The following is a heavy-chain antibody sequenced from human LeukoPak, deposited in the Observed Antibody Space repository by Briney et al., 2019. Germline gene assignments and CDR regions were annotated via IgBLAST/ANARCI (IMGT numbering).Heavy chain of an antibody. CDR1: GFTFDDYA. CDR3: AKDIAQALRYFDWPSNPYYYYGMDV. D-gene: IGHD3-9*01. CDR2: ISGDGGST. Sequence: GGSLRLSCAASGFTFDDYAMHWVRQAPGKGLEWVSLISGDGGSTYYADSVKGRFTISRDNSKNSLYLQMNSLRTEDTALYYCAKDIAQALRYFDWPSNPYYYYGMDVWGQGTTVTVSS. J-gene: IGHJ6*02. V-gene: IGHV3-43*02.